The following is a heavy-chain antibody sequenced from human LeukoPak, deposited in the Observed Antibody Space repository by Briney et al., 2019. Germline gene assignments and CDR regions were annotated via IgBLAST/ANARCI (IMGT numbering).Heavy chain of an antibody. J-gene: IGHJ4*02. D-gene: IGHD3-16*02. Sequence: PGGSLRLSCAASGFTFNSYAMSWVRQAPGKGLEWVSANSGSGGSTYYADSVKGRFTISRDNSKNTLYLQMNSLRAEDTAVYYCAKDCVWGSYRYTNYFDYWGQGTLVTVSS. CDR1: GFTFNSYA. CDR3: AKDCVWGSYRYTNYFDY. CDR2: NSGSGGST. V-gene: IGHV3-23*01.